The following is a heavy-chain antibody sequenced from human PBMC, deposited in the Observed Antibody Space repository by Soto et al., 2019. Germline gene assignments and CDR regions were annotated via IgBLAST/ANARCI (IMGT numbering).Heavy chain of an antibody. D-gene: IGHD4-17*01. CDR1: GYTFTNYW. CDR3: ARKLKEGLLYFHH. J-gene: IGHJ1*01. CDR2: IYPGDSDT. V-gene: IGHV5-51*01. Sequence: PGESLKISCNGSGYTFTNYWIGWVRQMPGKGLEWMGLIYPGDSDTRYSPSFQGQVTVSADKSISTAYLQWSSLKASDTAMNYCARKLKEGLLYFHHWGQGTLVTVSS.